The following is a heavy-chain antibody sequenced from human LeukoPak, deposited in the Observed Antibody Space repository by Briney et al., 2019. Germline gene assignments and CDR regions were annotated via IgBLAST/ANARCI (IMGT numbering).Heavy chain of an antibody. V-gene: IGHV5-51*01. CDR1: GYSFTTYW. Sequence: GESLKISCKGSGYSFTTYWIGWVRQMPGKGLEWMGIIYPSDSDTRYSPSFQGQVTISADESADESISTAYLQWSSLKASDTAMYYCASSQSGGSPLYYYGMDVWGQGTTVTVSS. CDR2: IYPSDSDT. CDR3: ASSQSGGSPLYYYGMDV. J-gene: IGHJ6*02. D-gene: IGHD3-10*01.